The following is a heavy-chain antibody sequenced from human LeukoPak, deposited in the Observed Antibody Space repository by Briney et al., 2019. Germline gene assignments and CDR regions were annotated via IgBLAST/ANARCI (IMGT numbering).Heavy chain of an antibody. CDR3: ARRPRGSSWYYFDY. CDR2: INPNSGGT. J-gene: IGHJ4*02. V-gene: IGHV1-2*02. D-gene: IGHD6-13*01. CDR1: GYTFTGYY. Sequence: GASVKVSCKASGYTFTGYYMHWVRQAPGQGLEWTGWINPNSGGTDYAQKFQGRVTMTRDTSISTAYMELSRLRSDDTAVYYCARRPRGSSWYYFDYWGQGTLVTVSS.